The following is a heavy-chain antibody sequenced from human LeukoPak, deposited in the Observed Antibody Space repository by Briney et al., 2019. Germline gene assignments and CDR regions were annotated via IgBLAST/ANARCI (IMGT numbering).Heavy chain of an antibody. CDR2: MFYSGST. CDR3: ARRGVSTISWYFDL. CDR1: GDSISSDY. V-gene: IGHV4-59*08. D-gene: IGHD5/OR15-5a*01. J-gene: IGHJ2*01. Sequence: SETLSLTCTVSGDSISSDYWNWIRQPPGKGLEWIGYMFYSGSTNYNPSLKSRVTISVDTSKNQFPLKLSSVTAADTAVYYCARRGVSTISWYFDLWGRGTLVTVSS.